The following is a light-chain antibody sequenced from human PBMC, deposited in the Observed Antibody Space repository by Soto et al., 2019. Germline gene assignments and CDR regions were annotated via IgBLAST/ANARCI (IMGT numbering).Light chain of an antibody. CDR2: EVS. CDR1: SSDIGSYNL. J-gene: IGLJ1*01. Sequence: QSVLTQPVSVSGSPGQSITISCTGTSSDIGSYNLVSWYQQHPGKAPKLMIYEVSKRPSGVSNRFSGSKSGNTASLTISGLQAEDEADYYCCSYAGSSIFYVFGTGTKVTVL. CDR3: CSYAGSSIFYV. V-gene: IGLV2-23*02.